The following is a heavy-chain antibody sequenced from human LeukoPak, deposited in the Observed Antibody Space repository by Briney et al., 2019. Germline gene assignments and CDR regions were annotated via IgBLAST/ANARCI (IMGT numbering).Heavy chain of an antibody. J-gene: IGHJ3*01. CDR3: AKDVDTVMDWANDAFDV. V-gene: IGHV3-30-3*01. D-gene: IGHD5-18*01. Sequence: GGSLRLSCAASQFIFNNYAMSWVRQAPGKGLEWVASISYDGVDKYYADSLKGRFTMSRDNSKNSVYLQMDSLRVEDTAIYYCAKDVDTVMDWANDAFDVWGQGTMVIVSS. CDR2: ISYDGVDK. CDR1: QFIFNNYA.